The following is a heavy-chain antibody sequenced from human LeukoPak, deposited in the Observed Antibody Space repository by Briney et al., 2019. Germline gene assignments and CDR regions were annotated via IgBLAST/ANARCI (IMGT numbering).Heavy chain of an antibody. V-gene: IGHV4-31*03. CDR1: GGSISSGGYY. CDR2: IYYSGST. CDR3: ARSPEYYFDY. J-gene: IGHJ4*02. D-gene: IGHD1-14*01. Sequence: PSQTLSLTCTVSGGSISSGGYYWSWIRQHPGKGLEWIGYIYYSGSTYYNSSLKSRVTISVDTSENQFSLKLTSVTAADTAVYYCARSPEYYFDYWGQGTLVTVSS.